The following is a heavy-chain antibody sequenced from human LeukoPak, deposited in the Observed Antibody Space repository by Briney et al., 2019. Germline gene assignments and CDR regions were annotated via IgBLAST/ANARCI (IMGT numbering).Heavy chain of an antibody. CDR2: INLGDSDT. Sequence: GESLKISCEVSGHRFTNHWIGWVRQMPGKGLEWMGIINLGDSDTKYSPSFQGQVTISLDKSISTAYLQWRSLKASDTAMYYCARGESITIFGMVSGGYFDYWGQGTLVTVSS. V-gene: IGHV5-51*01. CDR1: GHRFTNHW. D-gene: IGHD3-3*01. CDR3: ARGESITIFGMVSGGYFDY. J-gene: IGHJ4*02.